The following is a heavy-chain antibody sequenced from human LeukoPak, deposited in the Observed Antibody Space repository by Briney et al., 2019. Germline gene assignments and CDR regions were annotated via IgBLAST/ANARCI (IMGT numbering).Heavy chain of an antibody. D-gene: IGHD2-15*01. J-gene: IGHJ5*02. Sequence: PGGSLRLSCAASGFTFSYYGMHWVRHAPGKGLEWVAVIPHDGSNIHYGDSVKGRFTISRDNSKNTLYLQMHSLRAEDTAIYYCAKDPYRVVVATGNYLDPWGQGTLVTVSS. CDR2: IPHDGSNI. CDR3: AKDPYRVVVATGNYLDP. CDR1: GFTFSYYG. V-gene: IGHV3-30*18.